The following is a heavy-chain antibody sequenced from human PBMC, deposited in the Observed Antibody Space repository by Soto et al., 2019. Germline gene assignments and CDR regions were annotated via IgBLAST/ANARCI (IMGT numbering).Heavy chain of an antibody. J-gene: IGHJ4*02. V-gene: IGHV4-4*02. Sequence: QVQLQESGPGLVKPSGTLSLTCAVSGGSISSSNWWSWVRQPPGKGLEWIGEIYHSGSTNYNPSLKSRVTISVDKSKNQLSLKLSSVTAADTAVYYCARDGIGYCSGGSCSDWYYFDYWGQGTLVTVSS. CDR2: IYHSGST. D-gene: IGHD2-15*01. CDR3: ARDGIGYCSGGSCSDWYYFDY. CDR1: GGSISSSNW.